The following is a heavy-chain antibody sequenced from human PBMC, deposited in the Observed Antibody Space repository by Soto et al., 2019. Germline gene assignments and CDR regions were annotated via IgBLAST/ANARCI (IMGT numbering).Heavy chain of an antibody. D-gene: IGHD6-6*01. CDR2: ISGSGGST. CDR3: AKAQLVPVDYYYGMDV. V-gene: IGHV3-23*01. CDR1: GFTFSSYA. J-gene: IGHJ6*02. Sequence: EVQLLESGGGLVQPGGSLRLSCAASGFTFSSYAMSWVRQAPGKGLEWVSAISGSGGSTYYADSVKGRFTISRDNSKNTLYLQMNSLRAEDTAVYYCAKAQLVPVDYYYGMDVWGQGTTVTVSS.